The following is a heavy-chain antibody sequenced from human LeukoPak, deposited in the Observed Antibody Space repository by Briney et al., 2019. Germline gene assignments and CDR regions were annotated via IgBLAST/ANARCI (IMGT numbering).Heavy chain of an antibody. CDR1: GYTFTSYG. CDR3: ARDFGYEYSSSSVFDY. J-gene: IGHJ4*02. Sequence: ASVKVSCKASGYTFTSYGISWVRQAPGQGLEWMGWISAYNGNTNYAQKLQGRVTMTTDTSTSTAYMELRSLRSDDTAVYYCARDFGYEYSSSSVFDYWGQGTLVTDSS. V-gene: IGHV1-18*01. CDR2: ISAYNGNT. D-gene: IGHD6-6*01.